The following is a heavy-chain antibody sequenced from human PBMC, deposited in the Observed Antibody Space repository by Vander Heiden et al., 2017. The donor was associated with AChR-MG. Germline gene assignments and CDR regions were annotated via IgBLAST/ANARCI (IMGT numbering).Heavy chain of an antibody. D-gene: IGHD3-3*01. V-gene: IGHV4-59*01. CDR1: GGSISSYY. J-gene: IGHJ4*02. CDR2: IYYSGST. Sequence: QVQLQESGPGLVKPSETLSLTCTVTGGSISSYYWSWIRQPPGKGLEWIGYIYYSGSTNYNPALKSRVTISVDTSKNQFSLKLSSVTAADTAVYYCASGDCWSGYYYYYWGQGTLVTVSS. CDR3: ASGDCWSGYYYYY.